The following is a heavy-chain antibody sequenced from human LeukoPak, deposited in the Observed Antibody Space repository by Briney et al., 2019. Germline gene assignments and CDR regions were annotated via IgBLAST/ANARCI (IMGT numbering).Heavy chain of an antibody. CDR3: VTASDLPDYYYSTFTDYYYMGV. V-gene: IGHV3-23*01. CDR1: GFTFSSYA. Sequence: GGSLRLSCAALGFTFSSYAMSWVRQAPGKGLEWVSVIGDSGTRSYYADSVKGRFTVSRDNSKNMLYLQMNSLRAEDTVVYYSVTASDLPDYYYSTFTDYYYMGVWGKGTPVTVSS. J-gene: IGHJ6*03. D-gene: IGHD1-26*01. CDR2: IGDSGTRS.